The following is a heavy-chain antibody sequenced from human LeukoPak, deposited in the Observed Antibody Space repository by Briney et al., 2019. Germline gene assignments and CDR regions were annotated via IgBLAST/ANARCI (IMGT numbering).Heavy chain of an antibody. J-gene: IGHJ4*02. V-gene: IGHV3-33*01. CDR1: GFTFSSYG. D-gene: IGHD1-26*01. CDR3: ARGSNNFDY. CDR2: IWYDGSNK. Sequence: PGGSLRPSCAASGFTFSSYGMHWVRQAPGKGLEWVAVIWYDGSNKYYADSVKGRFTISRDNSKNTLYLQMNSLRAEDTAVYYCARGSNNFDYWGQGTLVTVSS.